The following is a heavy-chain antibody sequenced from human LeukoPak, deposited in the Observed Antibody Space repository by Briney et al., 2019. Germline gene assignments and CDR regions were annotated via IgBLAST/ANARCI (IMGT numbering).Heavy chain of an antibody. CDR3: ARDTPGFGGDDFDC. V-gene: IGHV3-30*02. CDR2: IQSDGSRK. J-gene: IGHJ4*02. D-gene: IGHD2-21*01. CDR1: GFTFSNYG. Sequence: GGSLRLSCAASGFTFSNYGIHWVRQAPGKGLEWLAFIQSDGSRKFYADSVKGRFTVSRDNSKNTLYLQMNSLRVEDTAVYYCARDTPGFGGDDFDCWGQGTLVTVSS.